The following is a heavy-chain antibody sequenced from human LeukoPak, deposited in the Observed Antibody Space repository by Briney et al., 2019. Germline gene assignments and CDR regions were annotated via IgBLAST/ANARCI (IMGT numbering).Heavy chain of an antibody. CDR3: ARDWWGLGDRNSASRYRLT. Sequence: GGSLRLSCEASRFVFGSTGMHWVRQAPGKGLEWVAYIRYDGSDKYYSDSVTGRFTISRDNSKSTLSLQMNSLRAEDTAVYYCARDWWGLGDRNSASRYRLTWGQGILVTVSS. J-gene: IGHJ4*02. CDR1: RFVFGSTG. V-gene: IGHV3-30*02. D-gene: IGHD2-2*01. CDR2: IRYDGSDK.